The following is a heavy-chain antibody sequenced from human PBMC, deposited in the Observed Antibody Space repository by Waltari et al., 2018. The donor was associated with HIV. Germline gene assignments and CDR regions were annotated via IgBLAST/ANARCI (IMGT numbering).Heavy chain of an antibody. Sequence: QVQLQESGPGLVKPSQTLSLTCTVSGGSISSGGYYWSWIRQHPGKGLEWIGYIYYSGSIYYHPSLKRRVTISRDTSKNQFSLKLNSVTAADTAVYYCARGTTVTNGGLWDYWGQGSLVTVSS. V-gene: IGHV4-31*03. CDR1: GGSISSGGYY. CDR2: IYYSGSI. CDR3: ARGTTVTNGGLWDY. J-gene: IGHJ4*02. D-gene: IGHD4-17*01.